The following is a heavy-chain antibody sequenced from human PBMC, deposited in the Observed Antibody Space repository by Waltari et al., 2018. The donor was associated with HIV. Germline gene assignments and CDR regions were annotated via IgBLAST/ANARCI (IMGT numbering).Heavy chain of an antibody. CDR2: IYWNDDK. V-gene: IGHV2-5*01. CDR3: AHRPHCSGGSCYSDSLYNWFDP. Sequence: QITLKESGPTLVKPTQTLTLTCTFSGFSLSTSGVGVGWIRHPPGTALEWLALIYWNDDKRYSPSLKSRLTITKDTSKNQGVLTMTNMDPVDTATYYCAHRPHCSGGSCYSDSLYNWFDPWGQGTLVTVSS. J-gene: IGHJ5*02. D-gene: IGHD2-15*01. CDR1: GFSLSTSGVG.